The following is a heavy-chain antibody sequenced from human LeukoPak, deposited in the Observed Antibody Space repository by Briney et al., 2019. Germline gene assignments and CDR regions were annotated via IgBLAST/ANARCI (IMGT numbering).Heavy chain of an antibody. V-gene: IGHV4-30-2*01. Sequence: SETLSLTCTVSGGSISSGGYYWSWIRQPPGKGLEWIGYIYHSGSTYYNPSLKSRVTISVDRSKNQFSLKLSSVTAADTAVYYCARDIKGRRDRGFDPWGQGTLVTVSS. CDR2: IYHSGST. J-gene: IGHJ5*02. CDR1: GGSISSGGYY. CDR3: ARDIKGRRDRGFDP. D-gene: IGHD5-24*01.